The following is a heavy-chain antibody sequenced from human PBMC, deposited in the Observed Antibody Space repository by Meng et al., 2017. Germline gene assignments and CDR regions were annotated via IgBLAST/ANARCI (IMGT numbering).Heavy chain of an antibody. J-gene: IGHJ5*02. CDR2: IIPIFGTA. V-gene: IGHV1-69*01. CDR1: GGTFSSYA. D-gene: IGHD4-17*01. Sequence: QVELVQSGAEVKKPGSSVKVSCKASGGTFSSYAISWVRQAPGQGLEWMGGIIPIFGTANYAQKFQGRVTITADESTSTAYMELSSLRPEDTAVYYCARDYGDYAWIAKRWFDPWGQGTLVTVSS. CDR3: ARDYGDYAWIAKRWFDP.